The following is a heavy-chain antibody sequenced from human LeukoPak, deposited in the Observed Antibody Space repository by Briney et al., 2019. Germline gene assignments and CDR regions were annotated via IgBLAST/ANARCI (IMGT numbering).Heavy chain of an antibody. J-gene: IGHJ6*04. CDR3: ARAGYSGYDYDSSTTKDYYDMDL. Sequence: GASVKVSCKASGGTFSSYTLNWVRQAPGQGLEWMGGIIPLFGTANHAQKFQGRVTITADASTSTAYMELSSLRSEDTAIYYCARAGYSGYDYDSSTTKDYYDMDLWGKGTTVTVSS. V-gene: IGHV1-69*13. CDR1: GGTFSSYT. CDR2: IIPLFGTA. D-gene: IGHD5-12*01.